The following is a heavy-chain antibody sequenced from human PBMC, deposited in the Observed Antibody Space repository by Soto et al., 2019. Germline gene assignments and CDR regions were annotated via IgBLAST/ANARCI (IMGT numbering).Heavy chain of an antibody. CDR2: INHLGSI. Sequence: SETLSLTCVVSGGSLSDYFWSWIRQPPGMALEWIGEINHLGSINYNPSLKSRVTMSVDTSKNQFSLTLNSVTAADTATYYRARGGISHWAYFYYMDVWDRGTTVTSP. J-gene: IGHJ6*03. D-gene: IGHD2-21*01. CDR1: GGSLSDYF. V-gene: IGHV4-34*01. CDR3: ARGGISHWAYFYYMDV.